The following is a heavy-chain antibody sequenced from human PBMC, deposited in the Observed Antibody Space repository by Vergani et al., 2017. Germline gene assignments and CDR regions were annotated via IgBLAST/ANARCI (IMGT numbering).Heavy chain of an antibody. CDR3: ARSFFDYWSGYQGYYFDY. D-gene: IGHD3-3*01. CDR1: GVSISNSSYY. CDR2: VYISRAT. Sequence: QVQLQESGPGLVKPSQTLSLTCNVSGVSISNSSYYWSWIRQPAGKGLEWLGRVYISRATNYNPSLKKRVIMSVDTSKNQFSLKLNSVSASDTAVYYCARSFFDYWSGYQGYYFDYWGQGILVTVSS. J-gene: IGHJ4*01. V-gene: IGHV4-61*02.